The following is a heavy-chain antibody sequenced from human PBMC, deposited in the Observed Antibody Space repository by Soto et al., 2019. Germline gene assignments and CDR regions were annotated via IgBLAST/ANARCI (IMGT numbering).Heavy chain of an antibody. V-gene: IGHV1-69*05. Sequence: QVQLVQSGAEVKKPGSSVKVSCKASGGTFSSYAISWVRQAPGQGLEWMGGIIPIFGTANYAQKFQGRVTMTPDESTSTAYMALSSRGSEDTAVYYGAGDAPATTVTTPYYSYGMDVWGQGTTVTVSS. D-gene: IGHD4-17*01. CDR3: AGDAPATTVTTPYYSYGMDV. CDR1: GGTFSSYA. CDR2: IIPIFGTA. J-gene: IGHJ6*02.